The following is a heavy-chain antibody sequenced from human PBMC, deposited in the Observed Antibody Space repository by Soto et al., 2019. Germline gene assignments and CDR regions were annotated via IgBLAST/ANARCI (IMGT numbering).Heavy chain of an antibody. CDR3: ARDHPGITPITFGGVIAFGQFDP. CDR1: GFTFSSYA. J-gene: IGHJ5*02. CDR2: ISYDGSNK. D-gene: IGHD3-16*02. V-gene: IGHV3-30-3*01. Sequence: PGGSLRLSCAASGFTFSSYAMHWVRQAPGKGLEWVAVISYDGSNKYYADSVKGRFTISRDNSKNALYLQMNSLRAEDTAVYYCARDHPGITPITFGGVIAFGQFDPWGQGTPVTVSS.